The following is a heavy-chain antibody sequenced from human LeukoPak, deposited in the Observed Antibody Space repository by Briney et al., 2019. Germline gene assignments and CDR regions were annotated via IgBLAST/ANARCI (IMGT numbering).Heavy chain of an antibody. CDR2: IKQDGSEK. D-gene: IGHD5-18*01. CDR1: GFTFSSYW. J-gene: IGHJ4*02. CDR3: ARDYGGYSYGFDY. Sequence: GGSLRLSCAASGFTFSSYWMSWVRQAPGKGLEWVANIKQDGSEKYYVDSVKGRFTISRDNAKNSLYLQMNSLRAEDTAVYYCARDYGGYSYGFDYWGQGTLVTVSS. V-gene: IGHV3-7*01.